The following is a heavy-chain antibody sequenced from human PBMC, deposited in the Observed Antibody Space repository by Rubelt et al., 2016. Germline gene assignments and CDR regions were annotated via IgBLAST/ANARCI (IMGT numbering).Heavy chain of an antibody. D-gene: IGHD2-21*01. J-gene: IGHJ4*02. Sequence: QVQLQQWGAGLLKPSETLSLTCTVSGYSISSGYYWGWIRQPPGKGLEWIGSIFHSGTTYYNPSLKSRVTISVDTSKHQFSLRINSVTAADTAVYYCAIVGQLFFPHFDYWGQGTLVTVSS. V-gene: IGHV4-38-2*02. CDR2: IFHSGTT. CDR1: GYSISSGYY. CDR3: AIVGQLFFPHFDY.